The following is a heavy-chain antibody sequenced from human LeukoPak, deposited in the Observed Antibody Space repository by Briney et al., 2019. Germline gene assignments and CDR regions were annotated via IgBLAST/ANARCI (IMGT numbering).Heavy chain of an antibody. Sequence: ESGPALVKPTQTLALTCTFSGFSLSTSGMCVSWIRQPPGKALEWLALIDWDDDKYYSTSLKTRLTISKDTSRNQVVLTMTNMDPVDTATYYCARMRYYYGSIDPWGQGTLVTVSS. CDR3: ARMRYYYGSIDP. D-gene: IGHD3-10*01. CDR1: GFSLSTSGMC. J-gene: IGHJ5*02. V-gene: IGHV2-70*01. CDR2: IDWDDDK.